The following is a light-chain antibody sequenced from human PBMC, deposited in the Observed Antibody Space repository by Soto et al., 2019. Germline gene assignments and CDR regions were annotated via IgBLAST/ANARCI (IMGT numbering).Light chain of an antibody. Sequence: QSVLAQPPSASGSPGQSVTISCTGTNSDVGGYNYVSWYQQYPGKAPKLIIYEVNERPSGVPDRFSGSKSGNTASLTVSGLQTADEGDYYCSSYAGSNWYVFGTGTKVTVL. CDR3: SSYAGSNWYV. CDR2: EVN. J-gene: IGLJ1*01. V-gene: IGLV2-8*01. CDR1: NSDVGGYNY.